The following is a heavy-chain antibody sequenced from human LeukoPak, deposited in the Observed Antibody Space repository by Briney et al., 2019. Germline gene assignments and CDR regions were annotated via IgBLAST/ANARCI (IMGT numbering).Heavy chain of an antibody. Sequence: PGGSLRLSCAASGFTFSGSAMHWVRQASGKGLEWVGRIRSKANSYATAYAASVKGRFTISRDDSKNTAYLQMNSLRAEDTAVYYCAKDGSSEPLDYWGQGTLVTVSS. J-gene: IGHJ4*02. CDR2: IRSKANSYAT. D-gene: IGHD3-22*01. V-gene: IGHV3-73*01. CDR1: GFTFSGSA. CDR3: AKDGSSEPLDY.